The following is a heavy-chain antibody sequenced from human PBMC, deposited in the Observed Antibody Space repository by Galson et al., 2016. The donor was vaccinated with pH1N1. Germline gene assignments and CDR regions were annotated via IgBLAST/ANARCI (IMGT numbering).Heavy chain of an antibody. D-gene: IGHD4-17*01. V-gene: IGHV1-46*01. J-gene: IGHJ4*02. Sequence: SVKVSCKASGYTFTSYYIHWVRQAPGQGLEWLGVIDPRVGSTSYAQKFQGRVTMTSDTSTNTVSMELSSLKSDDTAVYSCARHNYGDYVGYFDYWGQGTLVTVSS. CDR1: GYTFTSYY. CDR3: ARHNYGDYVGYFDY. CDR2: IDPRVGST.